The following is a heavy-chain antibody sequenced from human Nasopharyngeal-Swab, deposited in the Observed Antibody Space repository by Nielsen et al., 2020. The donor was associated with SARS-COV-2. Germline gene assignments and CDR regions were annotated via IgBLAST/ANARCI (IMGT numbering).Heavy chain of an antibody. D-gene: IGHD6-19*01. CDR3: ARGGSGFLHYVFDY. V-gene: IGHV4-39*01. CDR1: GGSISSSSYY. Sequence: ESLKISCTVSGGSISSSSYYWGWIRQPPGKGLEWIGSIYYSGSTYYNPSLKSRVTISVDTSKNQFSLKLSSVTAADTAVYYCARGGSGFLHYVFDYWGQGTLVTVSS. J-gene: IGHJ4*02. CDR2: IYYSGST.